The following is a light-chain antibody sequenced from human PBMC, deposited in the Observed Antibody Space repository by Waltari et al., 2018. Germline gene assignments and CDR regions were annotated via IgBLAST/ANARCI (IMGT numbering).Light chain of an antibody. CDR3: LQYGSSPWT. Sequence: EIVLTQSPGTLSLSPGERATLSCRASQSVSSSYLAWYQQKPGQAPRVLIHGASNRATGIPDRFSGSGSGTDFTLTISRLEPEDFAVYYCLQYGSSPWTFGQGTKVEIK. CDR2: GAS. CDR1: QSVSSSY. J-gene: IGKJ1*01. V-gene: IGKV3-20*01.